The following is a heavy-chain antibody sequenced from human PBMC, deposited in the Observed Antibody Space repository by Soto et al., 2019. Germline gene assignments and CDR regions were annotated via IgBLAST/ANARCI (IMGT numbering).Heavy chain of an antibody. D-gene: IGHD3-22*01. CDR3: ARGYYYDSSGYYSAFDI. J-gene: IGHJ3*02. CDR2: IYYSGST. Sequence: SETLSLTCTVSGGTHSSDYWSWIRQPPGKGLEWIGYIYYSGSTNYNPSLKSRVTISVDTSKNQLSLRLSSVTAADTAVYYCARGYYYDSSGYYSAFDIWGQGTMVTVSS. CDR1: GGTHSSDY. V-gene: IGHV4-59*01.